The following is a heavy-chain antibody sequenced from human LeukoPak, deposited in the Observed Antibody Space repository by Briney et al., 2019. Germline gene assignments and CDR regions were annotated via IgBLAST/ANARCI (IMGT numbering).Heavy chain of an antibody. D-gene: IGHD5-18*01. J-gene: IGHJ4*02. V-gene: IGHV1-69*05. CDR3: ARGGYSYGTPFDY. Sequence: SVKVSCKASGGTFSSYAISWVRQAPGQGLEWMGGIIPIFGTANYAQKFQGRVTITTDESTSTAYMELSSLRSEDTAVYYCARGGYSYGTPFDYWGQGTLVTVSS. CDR1: GGTFSSYA. CDR2: IIPIFGTA.